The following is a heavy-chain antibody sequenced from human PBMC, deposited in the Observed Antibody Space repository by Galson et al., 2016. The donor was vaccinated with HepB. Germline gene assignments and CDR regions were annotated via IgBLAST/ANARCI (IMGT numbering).Heavy chain of an antibody. CDR1: GFDFSSRS. CDR2: TSKDVSEK. V-gene: IGHV3-7*01. CDR3: AREDWHFDL. J-gene: IGHJ2*01. Sequence: SLRLSCAASGFDFSSRSMSWVRQAPGKGLEWVANTSKDVSEKYFADSVKGRFTISRDNAKNSLYLQMNSLRVEDTAIYYCAREDWHFDLWGRGTLVTVSS.